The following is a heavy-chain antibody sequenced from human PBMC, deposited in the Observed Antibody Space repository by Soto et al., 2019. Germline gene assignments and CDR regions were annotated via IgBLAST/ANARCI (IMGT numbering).Heavy chain of an antibody. Sequence: QVQLEESGGGVVQPGRPLRLSCAAPGFTFSSYGMHWVRQAPGKGLEWVAVISYDGSNKYYADSVKGRFTISRDNSKNTLYLQMNSLRAEDTAVYYCAKDPNSSGWYGYYYYYYMDVWGKGTTVTVSS. CDR3: AKDPNSSGWYGYYYYYYMDV. V-gene: IGHV3-30*18. CDR2: ISYDGSNK. CDR1: GFTFSSYG. D-gene: IGHD6-19*01. J-gene: IGHJ6*03.